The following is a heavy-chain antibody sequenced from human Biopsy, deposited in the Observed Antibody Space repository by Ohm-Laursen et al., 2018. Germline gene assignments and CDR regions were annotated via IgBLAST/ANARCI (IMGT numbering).Heavy chain of an antibody. CDR1: GFSFTGYY. V-gene: IGHV1-2*02. Sequence: GASVKVSCNASGFSFTGYYIHWVRQAPGQGLEWMGWISPKSGDTNYAHKFQGNITMTRDTSMSTAYMEMSRLRCDDTAVYYCALQSVAQMKNFVYWGQGTLVTVSS. CDR3: ALQSVAQMKNFVY. CDR2: ISPKSGDT. D-gene: IGHD6-19*01. J-gene: IGHJ4*02.